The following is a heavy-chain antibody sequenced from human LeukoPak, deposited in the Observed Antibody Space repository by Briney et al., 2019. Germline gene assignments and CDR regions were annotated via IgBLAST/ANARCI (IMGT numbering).Heavy chain of an antibody. CDR1: GYSFTSYW. CDR3: ATSPGIAAAGFDY. V-gene: IGHV5-51*01. CDR2: IYPGDSDT. D-gene: IGHD6-13*01. Sequence: GESLKISCKGSGYSFTSYWIGWVRQMPGKGLEWMGIIYPGDSDTRYSPSFQGQVTISADKSISTAYLQWSSLKASDTATYYCATSPGIAAAGFDYWGQGTLVTISS. J-gene: IGHJ4*02.